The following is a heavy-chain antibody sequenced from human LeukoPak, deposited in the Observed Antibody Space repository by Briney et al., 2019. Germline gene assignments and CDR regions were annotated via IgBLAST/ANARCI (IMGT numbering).Heavy chain of an antibody. CDR2: ISGSGGSR. J-gene: IGHJ4*02. Sequence: GGSLRLSCAASGFTFSSYAMSWVRQAPGKGLDWVSAISGSGGSRYYADSVKGRFTIARDNSKNTLYLQMNSLRAENTAAYYCARDRGAVTDVFDYWGQGTLVTVSS. CDR1: GFTFSSYA. V-gene: IGHV3-23*01. D-gene: IGHD6-19*01. CDR3: ARDRGAVTDVFDY.